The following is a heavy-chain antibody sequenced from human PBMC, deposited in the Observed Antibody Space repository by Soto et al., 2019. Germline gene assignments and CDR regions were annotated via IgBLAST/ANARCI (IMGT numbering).Heavy chain of an antibody. V-gene: IGHV1-3*01. CDR3: ARDLYCQYYFDY. D-gene: IGHD2-8*02. J-gene: IGHJ4*02. CDR1: GYTFTSYA. CDR2: INAGNGNT. Sequence: QVQLVQSGAEVKKPGASVKVSCKASGYTFTSYAMHWVRQAPGQRLEWMGWINAGNGNTKYSQKFQGRVTITRDTAASTAYMELSSLRSEDTAVYYCARDLYCQYYFDYWGQGTLVTVSS.